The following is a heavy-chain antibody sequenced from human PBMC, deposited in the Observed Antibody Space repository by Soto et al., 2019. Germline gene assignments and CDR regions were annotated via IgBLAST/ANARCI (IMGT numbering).Heavy chain of an antibody. V-gene: IGHV2-5*02. Sequence: QITLKESGPSLVKPTQTLTLTCSFSGFSLTTRPMGVGWIRQTPGKALEWLAVIYWDNDKRYSPSLGSRLTITKDTSKNLVVLTVSNMDPLDTGTYYCAHRLGGYTWNDGYLDYWGQGTPVTVSS. CDR1: GFSLTTRPMG. D-gene: IGHD1-20*01. CDR2: IYWDNDK. J-gene: IGHJ4*02. CDR3: AHRLGGYTWNDGYLDY.